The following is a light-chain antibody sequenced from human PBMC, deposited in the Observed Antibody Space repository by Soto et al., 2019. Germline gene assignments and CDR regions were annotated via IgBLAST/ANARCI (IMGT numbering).Light chain of an antibody. CDR3: SSYTTSNTLL. CDR1: SGDIGAYNY. CDR2: DVS. Sequence: QSALTQPASVSGSPGQSITISCTGTSGDIGAYNYVSWYQQHPGKAPKLMIYDVSDRPSGVSNRFSGSKSGNTASLTIYGLRSEDEADYYCSSYTTSNTLLFGGGTKLTVL. V-gene: IGLV2-14*01. J-gene: IGLJ2*01.